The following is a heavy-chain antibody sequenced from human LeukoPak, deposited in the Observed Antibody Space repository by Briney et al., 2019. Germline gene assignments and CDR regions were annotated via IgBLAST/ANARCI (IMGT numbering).Heavy chain of an antibody. J-gene: IGHJ4*02. Sequence: PSETLSLTCTVSGGSISSYYWSWIRQPPGKGLEWIGYFYYSGSTNYNPSLKSRVTISVDTSKNQFSLKLSSVTAADTAMYYCATTSGDWLWLHYWGQGTLVTVSS. V-gene: IGHV4-59*01. CDR2: FYYSGST. D-gene: IGHD5-18*01. CDR1: GGSISSYY. CDR3: ATTSGDWLWLHY.